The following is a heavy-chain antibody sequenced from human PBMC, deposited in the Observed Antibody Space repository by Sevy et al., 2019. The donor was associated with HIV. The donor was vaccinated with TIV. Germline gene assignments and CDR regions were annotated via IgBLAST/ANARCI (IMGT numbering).Heavy chain of an antibody. D-gene: IGHD3-22*01. J-gene: IGHJ4*02. Sequence: ASVKVSCKASGYTFTNYGITWVRQAPGQGLEWMGWISAYNGNTNYAQKLQGRVTMTTETSTSTAYMELRSLRSDDTAVYYCARVESFSRIVVDLDYWGQGTLVTVSS. CDR3: ARVESFSRIVVDLDY. V-gene: IGHV1-18*01. CDR2: ISAYNGNT. CDR1: GYTFTNYG.